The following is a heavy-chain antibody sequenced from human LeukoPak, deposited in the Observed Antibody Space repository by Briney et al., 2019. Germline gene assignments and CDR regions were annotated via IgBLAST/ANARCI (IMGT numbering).Heavy chain of an antibody. D-gene: IGHD5-18*01. CDR1: GGSISSSSYS. Sequence: SETLSLTCTVSGGSISSSSYSWGWIRQPPGKGLEWIGSIYYSGSTYYNPSLKSRVTISVDTSKNQFSLKLSSVTAADTAVYYCARHGYSYDFDYWGQGTLVTVSS. CDR2: IYYSGST. J-gene: IGHJ4*02. CDR3: ARHGYSYDFDY. V-gene: IGHV4-39*01.